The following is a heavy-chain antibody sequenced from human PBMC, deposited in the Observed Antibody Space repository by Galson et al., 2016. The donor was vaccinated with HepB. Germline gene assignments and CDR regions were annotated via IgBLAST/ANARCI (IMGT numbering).Heavy chain of an antibody. CDR3: ARVGPLGSYDY. Sequence: SVKVSCKASGYTFTNYGITWVRQAPGQGLEWMGWISPYNGDKNFAQKFQGRATMTTDTSTSTVYMELRSLRYDNTAVYFCARVGPLGSYDYWGQGTLVTVSS. J-gene: IGHJ4*02. CDR2: ISPYNGDK. D-gene: IGHD7-27*01. V-gene: IGHV1-18*01. CDR1: GYTFTNYG.